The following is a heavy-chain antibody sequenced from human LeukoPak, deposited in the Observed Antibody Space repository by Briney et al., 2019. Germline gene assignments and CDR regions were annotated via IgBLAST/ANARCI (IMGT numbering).Heavy chain of an antibody. D-gene: IGHD3-10*01. CDR2: ISGSGGST. Sequence: GGSLRLSCAASGFTFSSYAMSWVRQAPGKGLEWVSAISGSGGSTYYADSVKGRFTISRDNSKNTLYLQMNSLRAEDTAVYYCAKDPNVLLWFGEFENWGQGTLVTVSS. CDR3: AKDPNVLLWFGEFEN. CDR1: GFTFSSYA. J-gene: IGHJ4*02. V-gene: IGHV3-23*01.